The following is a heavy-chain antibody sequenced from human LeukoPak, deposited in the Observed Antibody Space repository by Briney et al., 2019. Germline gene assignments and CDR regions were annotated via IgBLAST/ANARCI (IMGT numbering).Heavy chain of an antibody. CDR2: IYSDGYT. CDR1: GFTVSSNC. Sequence: PGGSLRLSCAASGFTVSSNCMSWVRQAPGKGLEWVSVIYSDGYTSYGDSVKGRFTFSRDISKNTLYFQMNSLRAEDTAMYYCARAPGSCGYGYYFDYWGQGTLVTVSS. CDR3: ARAPGSCGYGYYFDY. V-gene: IGHV3-66*01. J-gene: IGHJ4*02. D-gene: IGHD3-16*01.